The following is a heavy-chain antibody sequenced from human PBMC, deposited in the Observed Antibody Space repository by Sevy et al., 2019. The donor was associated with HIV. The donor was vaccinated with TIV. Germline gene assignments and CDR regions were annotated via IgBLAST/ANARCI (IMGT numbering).Heavy chain of an antibody. D-gene: IGHD6-19*01. CDR3: AKEEGYSSGWYGDYYYYYGMDV. J-gene: IGHJ6*02. CDR2: ISGSGGST. V-gene: IGHV3-23*01. CDR1: GFTFSSYV. Sequence: GGSLRLSCAASGFTFSSYVMSWVRQAPGKGLECVSAISGSGGSTYYADSVKGRFTISRDNSKNTLYLQMNSLRAEDTAVYYCAKEEGYSSGWYGDYYYYYGMDVWGQGTTVTVSS.